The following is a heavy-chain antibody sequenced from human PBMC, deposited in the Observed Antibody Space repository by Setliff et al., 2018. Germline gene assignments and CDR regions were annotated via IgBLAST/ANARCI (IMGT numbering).Heavy chain of an antibody. CDR1: GGSISPYF. Sequence: SETLSLTCTVSGGSISPYFWSWIRQPPGKGLEWIGYIYHNGNTNFNPSLKTRVTMSVDTSKNQFSLKMTSVTAADTAMYFCAGTPARGTTWLSPFDYWGQGTLVTVSS. J-gene: IGHJ4*02. D-gene: IGHD5-12*01. V-gene: IGHV4-4*08. CDR2: IYHNGNT. CDR3: AGTPARGTTWLSPFDY.